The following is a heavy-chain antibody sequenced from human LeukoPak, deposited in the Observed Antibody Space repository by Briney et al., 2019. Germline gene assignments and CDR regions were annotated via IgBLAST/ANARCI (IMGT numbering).Heavy chain of an antibody. Sequence: GGSLRLSCAASGFTFNNFWMSWVRQAPGKGLEWVANIKLDGSEEYYVDSVKGRFTISRDNAKNSLYLQMNSLRAEDTAVYYCARDDYSNPSFDYWGQGTLVTVSS. J-gene: IGHJ4*02. D-gene: IGHD4-11*01. V-gene: IGHV3-7*01. CDR3: ARDDYSNPSFDY. CDR1: GFTFNNFW. CDR2: IKLDGSEE.